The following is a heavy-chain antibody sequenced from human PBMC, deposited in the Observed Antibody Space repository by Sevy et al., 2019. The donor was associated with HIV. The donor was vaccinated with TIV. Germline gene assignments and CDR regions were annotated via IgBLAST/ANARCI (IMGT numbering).Heavy chain of an antibody. CDR3: TRGAPAAF. CDR2: IYYSGNT. Sequence: SETPSLTCTVSGDPISSGYYYWTWIRQHPGKGLEWIGYIYYSGNTNYNPSLKSRVTILMDTSKNQFSLKLRSVTAADTAVYYCTRGAPAAFWGQGTLVTVSS. CDR1: GDPISSGYYY. J-gene: IGHJ4*02. V-gene: IGHV4-31*03. D-gene: IGHD6-25*01.